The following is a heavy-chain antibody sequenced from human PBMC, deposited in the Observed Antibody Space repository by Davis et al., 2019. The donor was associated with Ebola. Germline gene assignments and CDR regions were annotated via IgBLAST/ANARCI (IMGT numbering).Heavy chain of an antibody. J-gene: IGHJ4*02. Sequence: ASVKVSCKASGYTFTSYGISWVRQAPGQGLEWMGWISAYNGNTNYAQKLQGRVTMTTDTSTSTAYMELRSLRSDDTAVYYCARDLGIEYSSSRGVDYWGQGTLVTVSS. CDR3: ARDLGIEYSSSRGVDY. CDR1: GYTFTSYG. V-gene: IGHV1-18*04. CDR2: ISAYNGNT. D-gene: IGHD6-6*01.